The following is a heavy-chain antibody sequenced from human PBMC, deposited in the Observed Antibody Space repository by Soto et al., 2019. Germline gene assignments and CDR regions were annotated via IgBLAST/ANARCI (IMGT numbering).Heavy chain of an antibody. Sequence: QVQLQESGPGLVKPSGTLSLTCAVSGGSISSTNWWTWVRQPPGKGLEWIGEIYHSGSTNYSPSLRSRVTISVDKSNNQFTLKLSSVTAADTAVYFCTRRDVTLTGFDYWGQGTLVTVSS. J-gene: IGHJ4*02. D-gene: IGHD2-21*02. CDR2: IYHSGST. CDR1: GGSISSTNW. CDR3: TRRDVTLTGFDY. V-gene: IGHV4-4*02.